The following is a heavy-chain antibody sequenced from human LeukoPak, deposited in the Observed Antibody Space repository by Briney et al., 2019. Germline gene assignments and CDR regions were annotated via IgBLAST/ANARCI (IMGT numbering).Heavy chain of an antibody. CDR2: IYYSGST. Sequence: SETLSLTCTVFGGSISSSTSYWGWIRQPPGKGLEWIGSIYYSGSTYYNPSLKSRVTISVDTSKNQFSLKLTSVTAADTAVYYCARDFTIFGVVMVAFDIWGQGTMVTVSS. J-gene: IGHJ3*02. CDR3: ARDFTIFGVVMVAFDI. V-gene: IGHV4-39*07. CDR1: GGSISSSTSY. D-gene: IGHD3-3*01.